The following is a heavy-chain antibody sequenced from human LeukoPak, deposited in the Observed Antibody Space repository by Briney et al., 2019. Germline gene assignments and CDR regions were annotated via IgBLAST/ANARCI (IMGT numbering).Heavy chain of an antibody. D-gene: IGHD1-7*01. CDR1: GYSFTNYW. CDR2: IYPGVSDT. Sequence: KSGESLKISCKGSGYSFTNYWIGWVRQMPGKGLEWMGIIYPGVSDTRYSPSFQGHVTISADKSISTAYLQWSSLKASDTAMYYCARRGIGITGTLYHWFDPWGQGTLVTVSS. V-gene: IGHV5-51*01. J-gene: IGHJ5*02. CDR3: ARRGIGITGTLYHWFDP.